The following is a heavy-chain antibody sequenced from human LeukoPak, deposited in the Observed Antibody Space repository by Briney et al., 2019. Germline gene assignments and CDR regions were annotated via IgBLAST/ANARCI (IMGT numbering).Heavy chain of an antibody. J-gene: IGHJ4*02. CDR3: AKVYSAGWYPGYFDY. CDR1: GFTFSSYG. CDR2: ISGSGGST. Sequence: GGTLRLSCAASGFTFSSYGMSWVRQAPGKGLEWVSAISGSGGSTFYADSVKGRFTISRDNSKNTLYLQMNSLRAEDTAVYYCAKVYSAGWYPGYFDYWGQGTLVTVSS. V-gene: IGHV3-23*01. D-gene: IGHD6-19*01.